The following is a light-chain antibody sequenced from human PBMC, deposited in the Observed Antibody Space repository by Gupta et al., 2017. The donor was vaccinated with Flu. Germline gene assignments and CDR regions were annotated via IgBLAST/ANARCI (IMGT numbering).Light chain of an antibody. Sequence: QSITISCTGSSSDIGAYNYVSWYQQHPGKAPKLMIYDVTRRPSGVSHRFSGSKSGNTASLTISGLQAEDEADYYCSSYAGSSYLFGGGTKLTVL. CDR1: SSDIGAYNY. J-gene: IGLJ2*01. CDR3: SSYAGSSYL. CDR2: DVT. V-gene: IGLV2-14*03.